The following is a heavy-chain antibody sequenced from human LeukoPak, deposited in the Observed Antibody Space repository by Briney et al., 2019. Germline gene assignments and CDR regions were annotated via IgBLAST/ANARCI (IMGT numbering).Heavy chain of an antibody. CDR3: ARVASVSGSYYDDY. D-gene: IGHD3-10*01. V-gene: IGHV3-11*01. CDR2: ISSSGSTI. J-gene: IGHJ4*02. CDR1: GFTFSDYY. Sequence: GGSLRLSCAASGFTFSDYYMSWIRQAPGKGLEWVSYISSSGSTIYYADSVKGRFTTSRDNAKNSLYLQMNSLRAEDTAVYYCARVASVSGSYYDDYWGQGTLVTVSS.